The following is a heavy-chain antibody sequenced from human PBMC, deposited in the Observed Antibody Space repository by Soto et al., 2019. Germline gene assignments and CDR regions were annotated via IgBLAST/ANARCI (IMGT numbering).Heavy chain of an antibody. V-gene: IGHV5-51*01. D-gene: IGHD6-13*01. CDR3: AIPAVYSSSWYFDY. CDR1: GYSFTSYW. CDR2: IYPGDSDT. J-gene: IGHJ4*02. Sequence: GESLKISCKGSGYSFTSYWNGWVRQMPGKGLEWMGIIYPGDSDTRYSPSFQGQVTISADKSISTAYLQWSSLKAPDTAMYYCAIPAVYSSSWYFDYWGQGTRFTVSS.